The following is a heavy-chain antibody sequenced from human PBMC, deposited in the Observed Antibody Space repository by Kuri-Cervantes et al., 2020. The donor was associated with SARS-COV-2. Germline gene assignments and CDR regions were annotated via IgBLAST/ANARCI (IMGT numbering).Heavy chain of an antibody. CDR3: ARNRFLEWLFFDY. D-gene: IGHD3-3*01. Sequence: GESLKISCAASGFTFSTCDMSWVRQAPGKGLEWVSSISSSSSYIYYADSVKGRFTISRDNAKNSLYLQMNSLRAEDTAVYYCARNRFLEWLFFDYWGQGTLVTVSS. CDR1: GFTFSTCD. J-gene: IGHJ4*02. CDR2: ISSSSSYI. V-gene: IGHV3-21*01.